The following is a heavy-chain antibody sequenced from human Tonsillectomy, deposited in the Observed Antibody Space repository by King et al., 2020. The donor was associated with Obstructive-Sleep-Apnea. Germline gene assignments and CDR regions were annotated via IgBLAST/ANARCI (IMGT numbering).Heavy chain of an antibody. Sequence: VQLQQWGAGLLKPSETLSLTCAVYGGSFSDYYWSWIRQPPGKGLEGIGEINHSGSTNYNPSLKSRVTISVDTSNNQFSLKLSSVTAADTAVYYCARGSGAAAVNWFDPWGQGTLVTVSS. CDR2: INHSGST. CDR3: ARGSGAAAVNWFDP. D-gene: IGHD6-13*01. CDR1: GGSFSDYY. V-gene: IGHV4-34*01. J-gene: IGHJ5*02.